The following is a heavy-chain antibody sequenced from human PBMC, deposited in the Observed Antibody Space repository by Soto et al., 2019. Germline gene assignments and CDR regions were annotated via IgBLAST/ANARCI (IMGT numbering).Heavy chain of an antibody. V-gene: IGHV3-23*01. CDR1: GFTFSNFV. CDR3: TKASSDRHHMDV. Sequence: LRLSCAASGFTFSNFVMRWVRQTPGKGLEWVSTITGTGSDTYYTDSVKGRFTISRDNSKNTLYLQMSSLRAEDTALYYCTKASSDRHHMDVWGQGTTVTVSS. J-gene: IGHJ6*02. CDR2: ITGTGSDT.